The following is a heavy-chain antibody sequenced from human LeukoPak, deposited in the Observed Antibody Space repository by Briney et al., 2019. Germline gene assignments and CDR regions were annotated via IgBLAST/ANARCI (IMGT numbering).Heavy chain of an antibody. V-gene: IGHV1-69*01. CDR1: GGTFSSYA. D-gene: IGHD2-2*01. J-gene: IGHJ3*02. CDR3: ARVKDIVVVPAAAGAFGI. Sequence: SVKVSCKASGGTFSSYAISWVRQAPGQGLEWMGGIIPIFGTANYAQKFQGRVTITADESTSTAYVELSSLRSEDTAVYYCARVKDIVVVPAAAGAFGIWGQGTMVTVSS. CDR2: IIPIFGTA.